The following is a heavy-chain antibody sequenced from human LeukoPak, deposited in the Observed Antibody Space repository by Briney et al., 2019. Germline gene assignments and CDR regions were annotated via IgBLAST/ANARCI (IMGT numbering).Heavy chain of an antibody. J-gene: IGHJ4*02. CDR2: ISGSGGRT. D-gene: IGHD2-2*01. Sequence: GDSLRLSCAASGFTFSSFDMTWVRQAPGKGLEWVSGISGSGGRTYYADSVRGRFTISRDNSKNTMYLQMNNLRAEDTAIYYCAKDRDCSSTGCYVFANWGQGTLVTVSS. CDR3: AKDRDCSSTGCYVFAN. CDR1: GFTFSSFD. V-gene: IGHV3-23*01.